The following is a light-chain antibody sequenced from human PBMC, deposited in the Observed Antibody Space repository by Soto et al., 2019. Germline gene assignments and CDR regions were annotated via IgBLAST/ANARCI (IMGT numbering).Light chain of an antibody. CDR3: QHRMNWPWT. V-gene: IGKV3-11*01. J-gene: IGKJ1*01. CDR1: QSISTT. CDR2: DAS. Sequence: ENVLTQSPATLSVSPGEGATLSCRASQSISTTVAWYQQKPGQAPRLLISDASNRATGIPARFSGSGSGTDFTLTISSLEPEDFAVYYCQHRMNWPWTFGQGTKGDIK.